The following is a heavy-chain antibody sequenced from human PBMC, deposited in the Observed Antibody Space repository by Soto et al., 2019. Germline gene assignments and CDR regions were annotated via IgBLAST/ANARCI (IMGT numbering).Heavy chain of an antibody. CDR3: AKLSYYDYVWGSRRYGMDV. V-gene: IGHV3-30*18. Sequence: QVQLVESGGGVVQPGRSLRLSCAASGFTFSSYGMHWVRQAPGKGLEWVAGISYDGSNKYYADSVKGRFTISRDNSKNTLYLQMNSLRAEDTAVYYCAKLSYYDYVWGSRRYGMDVWGQGTTVTVSS. J-gene: IGHJ6*02. D-gene: IGHD3-16*01. CDR1: GFTFSSYG. CDR2: ISYDGSNK.